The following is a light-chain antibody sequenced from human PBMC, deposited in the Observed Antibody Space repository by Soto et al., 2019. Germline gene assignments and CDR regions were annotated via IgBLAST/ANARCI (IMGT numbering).Light chain of an antibody. Sequence: EIVITQSPATLSVFPGEGATLSCRASQGIGITLAWYQQKPGQTPRLLIYGASTRATGVPARFSGSGSGTDFILTINSLQSEDFAVYYCQHYADWPLTFGGGTKIESK. J-gene: IGKJ4*01. V-gene: IGKV3-15*01. CDR1: QGIGIT. CDR3: QHYADWPLT. CDR2: GAS.